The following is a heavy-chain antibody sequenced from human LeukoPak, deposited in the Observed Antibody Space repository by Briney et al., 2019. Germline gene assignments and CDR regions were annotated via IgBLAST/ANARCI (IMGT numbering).Heavy chain of an antibody. J-gene: IGHJ6*03. CDR2: IRYDGSNK. Sequence: GGSLRLSCAASGFTFSSYAMSWVRQAPGKGLEWVAFIRYDGSNKYYADSVKGRFTISRDNSKNTLYLQMNSLRAEDTAVYYCAKSKGANYYYYYMDVWGKGTTVTVSS. V-gene: IGHV3-30*02. CDR1: GFTFSSYA. D-gene: IGHD1-26*01. CDR3: AKSKGANYYYYYMDV.